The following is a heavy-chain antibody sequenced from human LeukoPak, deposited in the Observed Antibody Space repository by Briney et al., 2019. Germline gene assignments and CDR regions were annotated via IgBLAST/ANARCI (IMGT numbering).Heavy chain of an antibody. CDR2: INPNSGGT. D-gene: IGHD2-2*01. Sequence: ASVKVSCKASGYTFTGYYMHWVRQAPRQGLEWMGWINPNSGGTNYAQKFQGRVTMTRDTSISTAYMELSRLRSDDTAVYYCARDLFGIVVVPAAMGYWGQGTLVTVSS. CDR1: GYTFTGYY. CDR3: ARDLFGIVVVPAAMGY. J-gene: IGHJ4*02. V-gene: IGHV1-2*02.